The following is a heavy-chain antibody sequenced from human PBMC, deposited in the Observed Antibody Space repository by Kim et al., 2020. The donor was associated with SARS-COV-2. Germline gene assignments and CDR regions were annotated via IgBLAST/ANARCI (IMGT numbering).Heavy chain of an antibody. J-gene: IGHJ6*02. V-gene: IGHV4-34*01. CDR3: ARGRAGGVPAPVLGLGPYYDYSAMDV. CDR1: GGSFSDYN. Sequence: SETLSLTCAVYGGSFSDYNWSWIRQPPGKGLEWIGEINHSGSTSHSPSLKSRVTISVDTSKSQFSLRLKSMTAADTAVYYCARGRAGGVPAPVLGLGPYYDYSAMDVWGQGTAYAVSS. CDR2: INHSGST. D-gene: IGHD2-8*02.